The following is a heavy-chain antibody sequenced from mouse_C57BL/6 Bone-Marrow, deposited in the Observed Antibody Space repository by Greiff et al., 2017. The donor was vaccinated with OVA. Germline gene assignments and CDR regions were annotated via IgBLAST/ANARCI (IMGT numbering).Heavy chain of an antibody. CDR2: INPSNGGT. J-gene: IGHJ2*01. CDR3: ARGGYGNSYYFDY. V-gene: IGHV1-53*01. CDR1: GYTFTSYW. Sequence: QVQLKQPGTELVKPGASVKLSCKASGYTFTSYWMHWVKQRPGQGLEWIGNINPSNGGTNYNEKFKSKATLTVDKSSSTAYMQLSSLTSEDSAVYYCARGGYGNSYYFDYWGQGTTLTVSS. D-gene: IGHD2-1*01.